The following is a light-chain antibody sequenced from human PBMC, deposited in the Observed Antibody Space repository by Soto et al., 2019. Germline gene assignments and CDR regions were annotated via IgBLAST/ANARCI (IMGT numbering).Light chain of an antibody. V-gene: IGLV2-14*01. CDR3: SSYTSRITLVV. CDR2: EVS. J-gene: IGLJ3*02. Sequence: QSALTQPASVSGSPGQSITISCTGTSSDVGGFDYVSWYQQHPGRAPKLIIYEVSNRPSGVSNRFSGSKSGNTASLTISGLQAEDEADYYCSSYTSRITLVVFGGGTQLTVL. CDR1: SSDVGGFDY.